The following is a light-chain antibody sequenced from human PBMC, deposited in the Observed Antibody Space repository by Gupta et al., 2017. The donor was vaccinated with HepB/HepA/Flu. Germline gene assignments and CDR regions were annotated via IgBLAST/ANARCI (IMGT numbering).Light chain of an antibody. CDR2: GKN. V-gene: IGLV3-19*01. CDR3: NSRDSSGNHVV. Sequence: SSELTQDPAVSVALGQTVRITYQGDTLRSNYASWYQQKPGQAPVLVIYGKNNRPSGIPDRFSGSNSGNTASLTITGAQAEDEADYYCNSRDSSGNHVVFGGGTKLTVL. CDR1: TLRSNY. J-gene: IGLJ2*01.